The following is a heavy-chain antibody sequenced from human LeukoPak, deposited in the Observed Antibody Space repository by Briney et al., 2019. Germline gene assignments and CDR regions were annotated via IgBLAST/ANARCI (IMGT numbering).Heavy chain of an antibody. CDR1: GYMVSDYY. CDR2: LRADTGDT. J-gene: IGHJ4*02. V-gene: IGHV1-2*02. CDR3: ARVRDNACDY. Sequence: ASVTVSCKTSGYMVSDYYMHWVRQAPGQGLEWMGWLRADTGDTDSPQKCKGRVTMTRDTATNTAYMQLSRLTYDDTAMYFCARVRDNACDYWGQGTLVTVSS. D-gene: IGHD1-1*01.